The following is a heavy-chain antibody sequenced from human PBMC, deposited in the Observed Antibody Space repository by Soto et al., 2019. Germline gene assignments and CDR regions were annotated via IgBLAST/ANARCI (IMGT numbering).Heavy chain of an antibody. J-gene: IGHJ5*01. CDR1: AFTLSSNY. CDR2: IYSGGST. V-gene: IGHV3-53*03. CDR3: ARQKSFDF. Sequence: ERSLRLSCAASAFTLSSNYMSWVRQPHGKEMEWVSVIYSGGSTYYADSVKGRFTISRDNSKNTLYLQMNSLRAEDTAMHYCARQKSFDFWGKATLGTLSS.